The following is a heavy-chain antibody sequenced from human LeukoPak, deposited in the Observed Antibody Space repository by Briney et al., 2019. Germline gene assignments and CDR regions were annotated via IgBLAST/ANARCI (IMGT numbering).Heavy chain of an antibody. D-gene: IGHD3-10*01. V-gene: IGHV3-7*01. J-gene: IGHJ4*02. CDR2: IKQDGSEK. CDR1: GFTFSNYW. Sequence: GGSLRLSCAASGFTFSNYWMSWVRQAPGKGLEWVANIKQDGSEKYYVDSVKGRFTISRDNAKNSLSLQMNSLRAEDTAVHYCARDEALLWFGELSYYFDYWGQGTLVTVSS. CDR3: ARDEALLWFGELSYYFDY.